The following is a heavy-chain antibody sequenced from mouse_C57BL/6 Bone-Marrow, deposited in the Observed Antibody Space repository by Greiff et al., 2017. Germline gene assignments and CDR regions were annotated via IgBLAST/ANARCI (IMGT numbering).Heavy chain of an antibody. CDR3: ARLRGYWYYAMDY. CDR2: INPGSGGT. J-gene: IGHJ4*01. D-gene: IGHD2-3*01. V-gene: IGHV1-54*01. Sequence: QVQLKQSGAELVRPGTSVKVSCKASGYAFTNYLIEWVKQRPGQGLEWIGVINPGSGGTNYNEKLKGKETLTADKSSSTAYMQLSSLTSEDSAVYFWARLRGYWYYAMDYWGQGNSVTVSS. CDR1: GYAFTNYL.